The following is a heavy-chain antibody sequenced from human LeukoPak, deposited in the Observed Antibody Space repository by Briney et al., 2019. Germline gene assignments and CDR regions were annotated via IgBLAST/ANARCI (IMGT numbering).Heavy chain of an antibody. Sequence: GASVKVSCKASGYTFTGYYIHWVRQAPGQGLEWMGWINPNSGGTNYAQNFQGRVTMTRDTSISTAYMELSRLRSDDTAVYYCARGEYCRGGSCYSDYWGQGTLVTVSS. CDR2: INPNSGGT. CDR1: GYTFTGYY. D-gene: IGHD2-15*01. V-gene: IGHV1-2*02. J-gene: IGHJ4*02. CDR3: ARGEYCRGGSCYSDY.